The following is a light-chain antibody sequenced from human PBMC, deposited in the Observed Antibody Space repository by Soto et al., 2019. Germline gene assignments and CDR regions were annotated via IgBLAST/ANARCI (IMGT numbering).Light chain of an antibody. CDR3: QQYGSSPYT. J-gene: IGKJ2*01. V-gene: IGKV3-20*01. CDR1: QSVSSTY. CDR2: GAS. Sequence: EIVLTQSPGTLSLSPGERATLSCRASQSVSSTYLAWYQHKPGQAPRLLIFGASSRATGIPDRFSGSGSGTDFTLTISRLEPEDFAVYYCQQYGSSPYTFGPGTKLEIK.